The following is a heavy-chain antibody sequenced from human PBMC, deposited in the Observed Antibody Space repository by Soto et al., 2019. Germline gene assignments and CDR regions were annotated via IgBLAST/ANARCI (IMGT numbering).Heavy chain of an antibody. CDR1: GGSIISGGYY. CDR3: ARSSSWYYFDY. CDR2: IYYSGST. V-gene: IGHV4-31*03. J-gene: IGHJ4*02. D-gene: IGHD6-13*01. Sequence: SETLSLTCTVSGGSIISGGYYWIWIRQHPGKGLEWIGYIYYSGSTYYNPSLKSRVTISVDTSKNQFSLKLSSVTAADTAVYYCARSSSWYYFDYWGQGTLVTVSS.